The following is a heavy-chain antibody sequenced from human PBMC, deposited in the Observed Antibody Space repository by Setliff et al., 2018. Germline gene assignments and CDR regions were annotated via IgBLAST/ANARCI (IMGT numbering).Heavy chain of an antibody. CDR2: IWYDGSNK. J-gene: IGHJ5*02. Sequence: PGESLKISCVASGYTFSSYAMHWVRQAPGKGLEWVAVIWYDGSNKYYADSVKGRFTISRDNSKNTLYLQMNSLRAEDTAVYYCAKDFGGTARNWFDPWGQGTLVTVSS. CDR3: AKDFGGTARNWFDP. D-gene: IGHD3-10*01. CDR1: GYTFSSYA. V-gene: IGHV3-33*06.